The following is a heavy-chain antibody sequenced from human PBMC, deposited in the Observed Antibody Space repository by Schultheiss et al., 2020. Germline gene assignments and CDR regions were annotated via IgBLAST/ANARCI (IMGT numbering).Heavy chain of an antibody. CDR3: ARRGLKRGGLRWFDP. V-gene: IGHV4-59*12. J-gene: IGHJ5*02. CDR2: IYYSGST. Sequence: SQTLSLTCTVSGGSINNYYWSWIRQPPGKGLEWIGYIYYSGSTNYNPSIKSRVTISVDTSKNQFSLKLSSVTAADTAVYYCARRGLKRGGLRWFDPWGQGTLVTVSS. D-gene: IGHD2-15*01. CDR1: GGSINNYY.